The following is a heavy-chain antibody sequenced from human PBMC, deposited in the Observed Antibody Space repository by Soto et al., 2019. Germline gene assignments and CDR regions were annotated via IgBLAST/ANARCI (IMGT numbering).Heavy chain of an antibody. D-gene: IGHD3-3*01. CDR1: GYTFTSYG. CDR3: AREGGYYDFWSGYYTDYYYYGMDV. V-gene: IGHV1-18*01. Sequence: QVQLVQSGAEVKKPGASVKVSCKASGYTFTSYGISWVRQAPGQGLEWMGWISAYNGNTNYAQKLQGRVTMTTDTSTSTAYMEVRSLRSDDTAVYYCAREGGYYDFWSGYYTDYYYYGMDVWGQGTTVTVSS. CDR2: ISAYNGNT. J-gene: IGHJ6*02.